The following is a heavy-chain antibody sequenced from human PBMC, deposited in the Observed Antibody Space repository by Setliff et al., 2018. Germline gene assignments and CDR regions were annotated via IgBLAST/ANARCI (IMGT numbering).Heavy chain of an antibody. V-gene: IGHV5-51*01. Sequence: GESLKISCKGSGYSFTSYWIGWVRQMPGKGLEWMGIIYPDDSDTRYSPSFQGQVTISADKSISTAYLQWSSLKASDTAMYYCARQAVAGNDAFDIWGQGTMVTVSS. CDR2: IYPDDSDT. J-gene: IGHJ3*02. CDR1: GYSFTSYW. CDR3: ARQAVAGNDAFDI. D-gene: IGHD6-19*01.